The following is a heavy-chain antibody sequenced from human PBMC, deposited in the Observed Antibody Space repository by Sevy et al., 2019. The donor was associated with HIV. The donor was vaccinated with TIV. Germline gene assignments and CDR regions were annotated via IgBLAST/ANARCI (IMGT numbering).Heavy chain of an antibody. CDR1: GFSFSYYP. CDR3: ARVVGRGEYLIYAYLDY. V-gene: IGHV3-30*01. CDR2: ISYDGVSQ. Sequence: GGSLRLSCAASGFSFSYYPMHWVRQAPGKGLEWVALISYDGVSQYYAASVKGRFTVSRDNSKNTLYLQMNSLRAEDTGAYYCARVVGRGEYLIYAYLDYWGQGALVTVSS. J-gene: IGHJ4*02. D-gene: IGHD2-15*01.